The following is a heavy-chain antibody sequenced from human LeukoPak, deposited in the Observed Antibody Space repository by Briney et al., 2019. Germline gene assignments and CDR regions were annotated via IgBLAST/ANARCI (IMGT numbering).Heavy chain of an antibody. V-gene: IGHV1-46*01. J-gene: IGHJ4*02. D-gene: IGHD3-10*01. Sequence: GASVKVSCKASGYTFPSYFMHWVRQAPGQGLEWMGIINPTGGSTTYAQKFQGRVTMTRDTSTSTVYMELSSLRSDDTAVYYCATSPRWFGELPFWGQGTLVTVSS. CDR1: GYTFPSYF. CDR2: INPTGGST. CDR3: ATSPRWFGELPF.